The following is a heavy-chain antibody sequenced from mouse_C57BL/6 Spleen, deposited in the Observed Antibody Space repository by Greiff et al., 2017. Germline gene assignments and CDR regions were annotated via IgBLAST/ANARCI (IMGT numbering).Heavy chain of an antibody. CDR1: GYTFTSYW. Sequence: QVQLQQPGAELAKPGASVKLSCKASGYTFTSYWMHWVKQRPGRGLEWIGRIDPNSGGTKYNEKFKSKATLTVDKPSSTAYMQLSSLTSEDSAVYYCARTPITTVPYWYFDVWGTGTTVTVSS. D-gene: IGHD1-1*01. CDR2: IDPNSGGT. J-gene: IGHJ1*03. V-gene: IGHV1-72*01. CDR3: ARTPITTVPYWYFDV.